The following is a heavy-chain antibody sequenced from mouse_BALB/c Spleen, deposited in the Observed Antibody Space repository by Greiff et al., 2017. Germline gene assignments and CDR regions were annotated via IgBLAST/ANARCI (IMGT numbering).Heavy chain of an antibody. J-gene: IGHJ3*01. CDR2: ISSGGGST. Sequence: EVQLVESGGGLVKPGGSLKLSCAASGFAFSSYDMSWVRQTPEKRLEWVAYISSGGGSTYYPDTVKGRFTISRDNAKNTLYLQMSSLKSEDTAMYYCASLGPWFAYWGQGTLVTVSA. CDR3: ASLGPWFAY. V-gene: IGHV5-12-1*01. CDR1: GFAFSSYD. D-gene: IGHD4-1*01.